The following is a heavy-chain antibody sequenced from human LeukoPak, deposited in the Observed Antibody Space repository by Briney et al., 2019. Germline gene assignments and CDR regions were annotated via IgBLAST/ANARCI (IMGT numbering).Heavy chain of an antibody. V-gene: IGHV4-30-2*01. Sequence: SQTLSLTCAVSGGSISSGGYSWSWIRQPPGKGLEWIGYIYHSGSTYYNPSLKSRVTISVDRSKNQFSLKLSSVTAADTAVYYCACGDHRAPYYNGMDVWGQGPTVTVSS. D-gene: IGHD3-10*01. CDR1: GGSISSGGYS. J-gene: IGHJ6*02. CDR3: ACGDHRAPYYNGMDV. CDR2: IYHSGST.